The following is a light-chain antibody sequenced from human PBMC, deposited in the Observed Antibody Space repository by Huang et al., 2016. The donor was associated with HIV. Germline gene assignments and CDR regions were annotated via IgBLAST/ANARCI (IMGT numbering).Light chain of an antibody. V-gene: IGKV1-39*01. Sequence: IQLTQSPSSLSASVGDRVTITCRASQGISSYLAWYQQKPGKAPKLLIYAASTLQSGVTSRFSGSGSGTEFTLTISSLQPGDFATYYCQQSDSIPRTFGQGTRVEIK. J-gene: IGKJ1*01. CDR3: QQSDSIPRT. CDR2: AAS. CDR1: QGISSY.